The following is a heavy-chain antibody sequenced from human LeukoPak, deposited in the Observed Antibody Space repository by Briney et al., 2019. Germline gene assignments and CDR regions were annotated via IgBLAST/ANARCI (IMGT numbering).Heavy chain of an antibody. CDR3: ARGIFYGGRNQYIWFDL. V-gene: IGHV4-34*01. CDR1: GGPFRGFF. J-gene: IGHJ5*02. Sequence: SETLSLTCAVYGGPFRGFFWSWIRQAPGKGLEWIGESSHSGSSNYNPSLKSRITMSLDTSKSQVSLRLASVTAADTAIYYCARGIFYGGRNQYIWFDLWGQGTLVTVSS. CDR2: SSHSGSS. D-gene: IGHD4-23*01.